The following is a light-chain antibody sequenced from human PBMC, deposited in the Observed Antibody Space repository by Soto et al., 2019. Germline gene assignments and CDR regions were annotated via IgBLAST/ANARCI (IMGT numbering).Light chain of an antibody. CDR3: CAYGSSVAYV. CDR2: EVS. CDR1: SSDVGGYNL. J-gene: IGLJ1*01. V-gene: IGLV2-23*02. Sequence: QSALTQPASVSGSPGQSITISCTGTSSDVGGYNLVSWFQQHPGKAPKLIISEVSMRPSGVSNRFSGSKSGDTASLTISGLQAEDEADYYCCAYGSSVAYVFGTGTKLTVL.